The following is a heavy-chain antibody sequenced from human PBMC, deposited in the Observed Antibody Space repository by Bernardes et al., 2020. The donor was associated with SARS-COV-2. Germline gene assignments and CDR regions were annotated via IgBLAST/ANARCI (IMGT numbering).Heavy chain of an antibody. CDR1: GGSFSGYY. J-gene: IGHJ6*02. V-gene: IGHV4-34*01. CDR3: ARGLRGAVAGSHYGMDV. D-gene: IGHD6-19*01. CDR2: INHSGST. Sequence: SETLSLTCAVYGGSFSGYYWSWIRQPPGKGLEWIGEINHSGSTNYNPSLKSRVTISVDTSKNQFSLKLSSVTAADTAVYYCARGLRGAVAGSHYGMDVWGQGTTVTVSS.